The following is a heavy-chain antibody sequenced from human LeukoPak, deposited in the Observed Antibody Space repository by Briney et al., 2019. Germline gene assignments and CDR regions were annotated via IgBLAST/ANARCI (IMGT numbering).Heavy chain of an antibody. CDR2: ITGSDSST. CDR1: GFPFSTYA. J-gene: IGHJ4*02. D-gene: IGHD3-22*01. Sequence: GGSLRLSCAASGFPFSTYAMTWVRQAPGKGLEWVSGITGSDSSTYYADSVRGRFTISRDNAKNSLYLQMNSLRAEDTAVYYCARDTYYYDSSGYYYGQPFDYWGQGTLVTVSS. CDR3: ARDTYYYDSSGYYYGQPFDY. V-gene: IGHV3-21*01.